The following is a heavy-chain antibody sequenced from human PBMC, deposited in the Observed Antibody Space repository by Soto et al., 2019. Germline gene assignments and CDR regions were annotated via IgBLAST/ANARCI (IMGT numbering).Heavy chain of an antibody. D-gene: IGHD3-22*01. V-gene: IGHV1-3*01. CDR1: GYAFTTYA. J-gene: IGHJ5*02. CDR2: INAGNGDT. CDR3: ARPTRYYYDSSGQSAWFDP. Sequence: GASVKVSCKASGYAFTTYAIHWVRQAPGQSLEWMGWINAGNGDTKFSQKFQGRVTITRDTSTSTAYMELSSLRSEDTAVYYCARPTRYYYDSSGQSAWFDPWGQGTLVTVSS.